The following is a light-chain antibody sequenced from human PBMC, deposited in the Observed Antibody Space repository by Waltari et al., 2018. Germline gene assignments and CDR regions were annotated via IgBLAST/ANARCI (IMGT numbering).Light chain of an antibody. J-gene: IGLJ3*02. CDR2: VNSDGSH. CDR3: QTGGHGTWV. CDR1: SGHSSHV. V-gene: IGLV4-69*01. Sequence: QLVLTQSPSASASLGASVTLTCTLSSGHSSHVIASLPQQPEKGPRYLMKVNSDGSHSKGDEIPDRFSGSSSGAERYLTISSLQSEDEADYYCQTGGHGTWVFGGGTKLTVL.